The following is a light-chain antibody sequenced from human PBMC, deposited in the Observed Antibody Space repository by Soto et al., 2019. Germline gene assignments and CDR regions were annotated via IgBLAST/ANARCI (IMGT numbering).Light chain of an antibody. CDR2: GAS. CDR3: QQYGSSPPYT. CDR1: QSVSSSY. Sequence: EIVLTQSPGTLSLSPGERATLSCRASQSVSSSYLAWYQQKPGQAPRLLIYGASSRATGIPDRFSGSGSGTDFTFTSSRLEPEDFAVYYCQQYGSSPPYTFGQGTKLEIK. V-gene: IGKV3-20*01. J-gene: IGKJ2*01.